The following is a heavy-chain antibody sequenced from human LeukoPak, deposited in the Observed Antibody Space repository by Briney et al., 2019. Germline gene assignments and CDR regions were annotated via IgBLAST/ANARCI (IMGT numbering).Heavy chain of an antibody. J-gene: IGHJ6*02. D-gene: IGHD5-18*01. Sequence: PGGSLRLSCAASGFTFSAYGIHWVRQAPGKGLEWVAVISYDGNNNYYADSVKGRFTISRDNSKNTLYLQMNSLRPEDSAVYYCAKYSSTTNYYYGMDIWGQGTTVTVS. V-gene: IGHV3-30*18. CDR2: ISYDGNNN. CDR1: GFTFSAYG. CDR3: AKYSSTTNYYYGMDI.